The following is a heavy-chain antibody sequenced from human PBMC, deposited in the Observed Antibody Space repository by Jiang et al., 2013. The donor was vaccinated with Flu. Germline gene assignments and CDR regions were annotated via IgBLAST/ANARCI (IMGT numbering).Heavy chain of an antibody. CDR3: ARIGTYYDILTGYS. J-gene: IGHJ4*02. CDR2: SILVTLIP. V-gene: IGHV5-51*01. D-gene: IGHD3-9*01. Sequence: RQMPGKAWSGWGSSILVTLIPDTSPSFQGQVTISADKSISTAYLQWSSLKASDTAMYYCARIGTYYDILTGYSWGQGTLVTVSS.